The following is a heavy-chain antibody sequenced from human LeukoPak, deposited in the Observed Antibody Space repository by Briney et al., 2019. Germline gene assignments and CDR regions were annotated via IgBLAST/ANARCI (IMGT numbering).Heavy chain of an antibody. Sequence: GGSLRLSCADSGFTFDDYGMSWVRQAPGKGLEWVSGINWNGGSTGYAVSVKGRFTISRDNAKNSLYLQMNSLRAEDTALYYCARDGIYSSSWYSPSDYWGQGTLVTVSS. CDR3: ARDGIYSSSWYSPSDY. J-gene: IGHJ4*02. CDR2: INWNGGST. V-gene: IGHV3-20*04. CDR1: GFTFDDYG. D-gene: IGHD6-13*01.